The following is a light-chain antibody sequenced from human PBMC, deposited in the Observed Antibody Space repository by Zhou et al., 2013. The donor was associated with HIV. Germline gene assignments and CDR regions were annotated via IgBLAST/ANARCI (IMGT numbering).Light chain of an antibody. J-gene: IGKJ1*01. Sequence: DIQMTQSPSAMSAAVGERVTITCRASQAIGDYLAWFQHKPGQVPRRLIYAASTLQSGVPSRFSGSVSGTEFTLSISSLQPEDFATYYCQQAKNFPWTFGQGTKVE. CDR2: AAS. V-gene: IGKV1-17*03. CDR3: QQAKNFPWT. CDR1: QAIGDY.